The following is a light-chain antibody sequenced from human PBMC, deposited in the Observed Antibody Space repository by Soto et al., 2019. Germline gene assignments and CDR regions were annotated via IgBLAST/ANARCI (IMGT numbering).Light chain of an antibody. V-gene: IGLV3-1*01. Sequence: SYELTQPPSVSVSPGQTASITCSGDKLGDKFACWYQQKPGQSPVLVIYEDYKRPSGIPERFSGSNSGNTATLTISDTQAMDEADYYCQAWDINTAVFGTGTKLNVL. CDR3: QAWDINTAV. J-gene: IGLJ1*01. CDR2: EDY. CDR1: KLGDKF.